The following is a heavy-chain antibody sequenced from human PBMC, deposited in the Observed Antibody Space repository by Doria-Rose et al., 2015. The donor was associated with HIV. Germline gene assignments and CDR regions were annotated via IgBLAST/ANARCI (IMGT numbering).Heavy chain of an antibody. V-gene: IGHV2-26*01. CDR3: ARIKSSRWYHKYYFDF. CDR1: GVSLSSPGMG. J-gene: IGHJ4*02. CDR2: IFSNDER. D-gene: IGHD6-13*01. Sequence: QESGPVLVKPTETLTLTCTVFGVSLSSPGMGVSWIRQPPGKPLEWLANIFSNDERSYKTSLKSRLTISRCTSKSQVVLTMTDMDPVDTATYYCARIKSSRWYHKYYFDFWGQGTLVIVSA.